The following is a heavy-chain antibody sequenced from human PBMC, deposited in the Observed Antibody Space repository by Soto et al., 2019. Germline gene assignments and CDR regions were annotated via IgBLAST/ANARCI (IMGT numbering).Heavy chain of an antibody. CDR3: SRRHEFQRLFYSYYGLDV. CDR2: IKQDGSEK. Sequence: GGSLRLSCAASGFTFSTYGMNWVRQAPGKWLEWEANIKQDGSEKYYVDSVKGRFTISRDNAKNSLYLQMNSLRAEDTAVYYCSRRHEFQRLFYSYYGLDVWSQGSTDIVSS. V-gene: IGHV3-7*01. J-gene: IGHJ6*02. CDR1: GFTFSTYG. D-gene: IGHD2-2*01.